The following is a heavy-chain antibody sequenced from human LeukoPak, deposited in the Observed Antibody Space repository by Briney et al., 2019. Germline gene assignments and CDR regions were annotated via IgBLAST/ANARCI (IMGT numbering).Heavy chain of an antibody. CDR2: ISYDGSNK. CDR3: ARGWTQDAFDI. CDR1: GVTLTSAW. Sequence: GGSLRLSCAVSGVTLTSAWMSWVRKAPGKGLEWVAVISYDGSNKYYADSVKGRFTISRDNSKNTLYLQMNSLRAEDTAVYYCARGWTQDAFDIWGQGTMVTVSS. D-gene: IGHD2-15*01. J-gene: IGHJ3*02. V-gene: IGHV3-30-3*01.